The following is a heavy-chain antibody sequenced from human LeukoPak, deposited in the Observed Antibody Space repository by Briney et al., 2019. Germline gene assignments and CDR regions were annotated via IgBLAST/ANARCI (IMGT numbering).Heavy chain of an antibody. Sequence: SVKVSCKVSGGTFSSYAISWVRQAPGQGLEWMGGIIPIFGTANYAQKFQGRVTITADESTSTAYMELSSLRSEDTAVYYCARGAGSGATMDVWGKGTTVTVSS. J-gene: IGHJ6*03. D-gene: IGHD6-19*01. CDR3: ARGAGSGATMDV. CDR2: IIPIFGTA. CDR1: GGTFSSYA. V-gene: IGHV1-69*13.